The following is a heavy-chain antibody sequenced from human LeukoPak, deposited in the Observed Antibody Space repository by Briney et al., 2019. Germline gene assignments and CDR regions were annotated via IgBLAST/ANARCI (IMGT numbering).Heavy chain of an antibody. J-gene: IGHJ4*02. Sequence: SQTLSLTCAISGDSVSSNSAAWNWIRQSPSRGLEWLGRTYYRSKWYNDYAVSVKSRITINPDTSKNQFSLKLSSVTAADTAVYYCARQGYCSSTSCYREKLSYDYWGQGTLVTVSS. CDR2: TYYRSKWYN. CDR3: ARQGYCSSTSCYREKLSYDY. CDR1: GDSVSSNSAA. D-gene: IGHD2-2*01. V-gene: IGHV6-1*01.